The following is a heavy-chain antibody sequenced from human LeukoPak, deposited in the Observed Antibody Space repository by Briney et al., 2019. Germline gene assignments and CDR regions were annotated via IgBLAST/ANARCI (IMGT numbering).Heavy chain of an antibody. V-gene: IGHV3-30*18. Sequence: GGSLRLSCAAPGFFFSNSGIHWVRQAPGKRLEWVAILPYDGNNEYYAESVKGRFTASRDNSENTLYLQMNSLRSEDTAVYYCAKDGLYCTGGSCYNLLNSWGQGTLVIVSS. J-gene: IGHJ4*02. CDR2: LPYDGNNE. D-gene: IGHD2-15*01. CDR1: GFFFSNSG. CDR3: AKDGLYCTGGSCYNLLNS.